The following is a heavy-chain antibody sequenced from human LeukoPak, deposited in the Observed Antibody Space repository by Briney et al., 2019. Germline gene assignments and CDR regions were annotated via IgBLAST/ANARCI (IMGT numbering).Heavy chain of an antibody. J-gene: IGHJ4*02. CDR2: VYHTGSI. Sequence: GSLRLSCAASGFTFSTYSMNWVRQAPGKGLEWIVSVYHTGSIYYNQALKSRVSISVDTFRNQVSLTLSSVTAADTAVYYCARHKPDESSRKGPLDYWGQGTLVTVSS. V-gene: IGHV4-39*01. CDR3: ARHKPDESSRKGPLDY. CDR1: GFTFSTYSMN.